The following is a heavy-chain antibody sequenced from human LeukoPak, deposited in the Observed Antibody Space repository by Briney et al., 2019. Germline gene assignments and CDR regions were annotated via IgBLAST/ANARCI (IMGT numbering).Heavy chain of an antibody. CDR3: AREAVAAPKSDLDC. CDR2: INPSGGAT. D-gene: IGHD6-19*01. J-gene: IGHJ4*02. V-gene: IGHV1-46*01. CDR1: GYTFTSYY. Sequence: GASVKVSCKASGYTFTSYYIHWVRQAPGQGLEWVGLINPSGGATSYAQKFLGRVTMARDTSTNTVYMELNSLRSEDAAVYYCAREAVAAPKSDLDCWGQGTLVTVSS.